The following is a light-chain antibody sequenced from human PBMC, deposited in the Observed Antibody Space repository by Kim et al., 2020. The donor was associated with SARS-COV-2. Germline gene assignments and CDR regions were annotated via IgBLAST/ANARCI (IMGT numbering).Light chain of an antibody. V-gene: IGKV3-20*01. CDR2: DAY. Sequence: EIVLTQSPDTLSLSPGERATLSCRASQTVSSRSVNWYQQKPGQAPRLLIYDAYRRATGVPDRFRGSGSGTDFTLTISRLEPEDFAVYHCQQYGSLPWTFGQGTKLEI. CDR1: QTVSSRS. CDR3: QQYGSLPWT. J-gene: IGKJ1*01.